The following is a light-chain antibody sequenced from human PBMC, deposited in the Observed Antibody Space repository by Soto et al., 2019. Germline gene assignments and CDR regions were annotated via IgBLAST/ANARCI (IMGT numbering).Light chain of an antibody. CDR3: QQYNSYPLT. CDR2: AAS. CDR1: QGIGND. J-gene: IGKJ4*01. V-gene: IGKV1-17*01. Sequence: DIQMTQSPSSLSASVGDRVTITCRASQGIGNDLGWYQQKPGNAPKRLIYAASSLQSGLPSRFSGSESGKEFTLTISSLQPEDFATYYCQQYNSYPLTFGGGTKVEVK.